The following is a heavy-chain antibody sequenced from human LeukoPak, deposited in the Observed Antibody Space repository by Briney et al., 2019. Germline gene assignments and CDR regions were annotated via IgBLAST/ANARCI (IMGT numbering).Heavy chain of an antibody. CDR1: GGTFSSYA. V-gene: IGHV1-69*05. CDR3: ARHSSAPGYYYYYMDV. J-gene: IGHJ6*03. D-gene: IGHD6-25*01. CDR2: IIPIFGTA. Sequence: SVKASCKASGGTFSSYAISWVRQAPGQGLEWMGGIIPIFGTANYAQKFQGRVTITTDESTSTAYMELSSLRSEDTAVYYCARHSSAPGYYYYYMDVWGKGTTVTVSS.